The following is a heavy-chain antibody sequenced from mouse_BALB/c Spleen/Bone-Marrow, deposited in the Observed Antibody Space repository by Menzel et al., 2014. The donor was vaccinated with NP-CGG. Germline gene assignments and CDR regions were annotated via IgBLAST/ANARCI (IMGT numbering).Heavy chain of an antibody. J-gene: IGHJ4*01. CDR2: INPYNDGT. Sequence: VQLQQPGPELVKPGASVKMSCKASGYTFTSYVMHWVKQKPGQGLEWIGYINPYNDGTKYNEKFKGKATLTSDKSSSTAYMELSSLTSEDSAVYYCARRGFDEGYYAMDYWGQGTSVPVSS. CDR3: ARRGFDEGYYAMDY. V-gene: IGHV1-14*01. CDR1: GYTFTSYV.